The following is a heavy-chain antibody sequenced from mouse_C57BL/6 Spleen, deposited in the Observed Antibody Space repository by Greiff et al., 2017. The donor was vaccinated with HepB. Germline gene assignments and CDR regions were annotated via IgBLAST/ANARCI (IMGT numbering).Heavy chain of an antibody. CDR2: IWWDDDK. J-gene: IGHJ2*01. D-gene: IGHD2-4*01. CDR1: GFSLSTFGMG. CDR3: ARSDEYDPGYFDY. V-gene: IGHV8-8*01. Sequence: QVTLKESGPGILQPSQTLSLTCSFSGFSLSTFGMGVGWIRQPSGKGLEWLAHIWWDDDKYYNPALKSRLTISKDTSKNQVFLKIANVDTAETATYYCARSDEYDPGYFDYWGQGTALTVSS.